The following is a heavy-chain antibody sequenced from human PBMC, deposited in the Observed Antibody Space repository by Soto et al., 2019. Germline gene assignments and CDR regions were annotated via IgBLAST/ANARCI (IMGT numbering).Heavy chain of an antibody. Sequence: SETLSLTCTVSGGSISSGGYYWSWIRQHPGKGLEWIGYIYYSGSTYYNPSLKSRVTISVDTSKNQFSLKLSSVTAADTAVYYCARERAYCGGDCYSFFGLNDAFDIWGQGTMVTVSS. V-gene: IGHV4-31*03. CDR1: GGSISSGGYY. CDR3: ARERAYCGGDCYSFFGLNDAFDI. J-gene: IGHJ3*02. D-gene: IGHD2-21*02. CDR2: IYYSGST.